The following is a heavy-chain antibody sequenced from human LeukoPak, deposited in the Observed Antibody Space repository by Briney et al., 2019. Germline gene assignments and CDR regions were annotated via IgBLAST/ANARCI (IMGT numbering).Heavy chain of an antibody. CDR2: ISFDGSNK. J-gene: IGHJ4*02. Sequence: GGSLRLSCAASGFTFSSYGMHWVRQAPGKGLEWVAGISFDGSNKYYADSVKGRFTISRDDSKNTLYLQMNSLRAEDTVVYYCARVSQRVRGYSYGEADYWGQGTLVTVSS. V-gene: IGHV3-30*03. CDR1: GFTFSSYG. CDR3: ARVSQRVRGYSYGEADY. D-gene: IGHD5-18*01.